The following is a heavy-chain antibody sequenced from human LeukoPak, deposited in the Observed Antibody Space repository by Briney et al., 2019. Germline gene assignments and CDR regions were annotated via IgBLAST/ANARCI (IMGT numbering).Heavy chain of an antibody. D-gene: IGHD3-3*01. J-gene: IGHJ5*02. CDR1: GGSISSGGYY. Sequence: PSETLSLTCTVSGGSISSGGYYWSWIRQHPGKGLEWIGYIYYSGSTYYNPSLKSRVTKSVDTSKNQFSLKLSSVTAADTAVYYCAREERSFLRITIFGNGIDPWGQGTLVTVSS. CDR3: AREERSFLRITIFGNGIDP. V-gene: IGHV4-31*03. CDR2: IYYSGST.